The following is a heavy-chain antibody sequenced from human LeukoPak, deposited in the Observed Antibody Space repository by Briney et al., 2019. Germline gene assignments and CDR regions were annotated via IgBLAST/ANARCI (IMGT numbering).Heavy chain of an antibody. V-gene: IGHV4-59*08. CDR1: GDSLSSHY. CDR2: IYGSGST. CDR3: ARNVGWYSHDS. D-gene: IGHD6-19*01. J-gene: IGHJ4*02. Sequence: SETLSLTCTVSGDSLSSHYWSWIRRPPGKGLEWIGYIYGSGSTHYDPSLRSRVTISEDTSKNQFSLKLTSVTAADTAVYYCARNVGWYSHDSWGQGTLVTVSS.